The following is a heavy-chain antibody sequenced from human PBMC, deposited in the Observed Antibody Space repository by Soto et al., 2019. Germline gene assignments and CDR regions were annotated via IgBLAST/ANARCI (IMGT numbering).Heavy chain of an antibody. CDR2: IYGGGST. V-gene: IGHV3-53*01. CDR1: GFSVSGSY. J-gene: IGHJ4*02. Sequence: GGSLRLSCSASGFSVSGSYMSWVRQSPGKGLEWVSVIYGGGSTYYADSVKGRFTISSDTSKNTLYLQMNSLRVEDTAVYYCARGPDFIHSYLEYWGQGTQVTVSS. D-gene: IGHD3-3*01. CDR3: ARGPDFIHSYLEY.